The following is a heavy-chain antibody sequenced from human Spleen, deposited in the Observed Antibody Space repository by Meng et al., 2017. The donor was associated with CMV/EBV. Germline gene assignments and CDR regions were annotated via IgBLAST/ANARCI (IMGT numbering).Heavy chain of an antibody. V-gene: IGHV3-7*01. CDR3: ARVPEYGDYYFDY. CDR1: GFTFEDYG. D-gene: IGHD4-17*01. CDR2: IKQDGSEK. J-gene: IGHJ4*02. Sequence: GGSLRLSCAASGFTFEDYGMSWVRQTPGKGLEWVANIKQDGSEKYYVDSVKGRFTISRDNAKNSLYLQMNSLRAEDTAVYYCARVPEYGDYYFDYWGQGTLVTVSS.